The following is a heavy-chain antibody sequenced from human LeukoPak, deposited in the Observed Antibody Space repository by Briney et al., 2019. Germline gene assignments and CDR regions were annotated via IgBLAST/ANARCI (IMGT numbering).Heavy chain of an antibody. V-gene: IGHV4-34*01. J-gene: IGHJ5*02. CDR1: GGSFSGYY. D-gene: IGHD3-10*01. CDR2: INDSGST. CDR3: ARGAMVRGVIITKNWFDP. Sequence: PSDTLSLTCAVYGGSFSGYYWSWIRQPPGKGLEWIGEINDSGSTNYNPSLKSRVTISVDTSKNQFSLKLSSVTAADTAVYYCARGAMVRGVIITKNWFDPWGQGTLVTVSS.